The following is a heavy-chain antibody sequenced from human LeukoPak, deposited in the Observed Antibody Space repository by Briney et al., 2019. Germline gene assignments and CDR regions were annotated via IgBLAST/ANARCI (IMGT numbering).Heavy chain of an antibody. CDR3: AKDRPGKREHQAARPIAVDY. CDR1: GFTFSRYG. V-gene: IGHV3-30*02. CDR2: IRYDGNNK. J-gene: IGHJ4*02. D-gene: IGHD2-21*01. Sequence: PGGSLRLPCAASGFTFSRYGMQWAPHAPGKGREGVAFIRYDGNNKYYEDSVKGRFTISRDNSKNTLYLQMNSLRAEDTAVYYCAKDRPGKREHQAARPIAVDYWGQGTLVTVSS.